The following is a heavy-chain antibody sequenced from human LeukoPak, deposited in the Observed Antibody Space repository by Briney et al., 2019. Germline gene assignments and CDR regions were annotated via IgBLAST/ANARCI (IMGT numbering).Heavy chain of an antibody. Sequence: GGSLRLSCAASGFTFSSYTMSWVRQAPGKGLEWVSSISSSGGATYDADSVKGRFTISRDNSKNTLYLQMNSLRAEDTAVYYCAKERWGPNSGSYSAYFDYWGQGTLVTVSS. CDR2: ISSSGGAT. D-gene: IGHD1-26*01. J-gene: IGHJ4*02. CDR3: AKERWGPNSGSYSAYFDY. V-gene: IGHV3-23*01. CDR1: GFTFSSYT.